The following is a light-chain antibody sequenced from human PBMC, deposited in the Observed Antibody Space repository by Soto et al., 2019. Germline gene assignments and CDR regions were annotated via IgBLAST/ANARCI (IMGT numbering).Light chain of an antibody. J-gene: IGKJ5*01. CDR3: QHIYSIPIT. CDR1: QSINKY. Sequence: DIQMTQSPSSLSASVGDTVTITCRASQSINKYLNWYQQKTGMAPNLLIYAASSLHTGVPSRFSGSGSGTDFTLTISSLQPEDFATYYCQHIYSIPITFGQGTRLEIK. V-gene: IGKV1-39*01. CDR2: AAS.